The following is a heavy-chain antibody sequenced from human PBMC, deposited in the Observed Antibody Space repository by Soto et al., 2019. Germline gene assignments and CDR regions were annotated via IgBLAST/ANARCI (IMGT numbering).Heavy chain of an antibody. D-gene: IGHD6-13*01. CDR1: GFTFSTYG. Sequence: LRLSCAASGFTFSTYGMHWVRQAPGKGLEWVAVIWYDGSKIYYADSVKGRFTISRDNSKSTLYLQMNSLRAEDTAVYYCARPLEQHQLGFGMDVWGQGSPVTVSS. J-gene: IGHJ6*01. CDR3: ARPLEQHQLGFGMDV. V-gene: IGHV3-33*01. CDR2: IWYDGSKI.